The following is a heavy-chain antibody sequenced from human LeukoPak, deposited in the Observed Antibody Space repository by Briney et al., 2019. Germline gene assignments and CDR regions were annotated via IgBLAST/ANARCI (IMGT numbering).Heavy chain of an antibody. J-gene: IGHJ2*01. CDR3: ARVYYSSSYDYWYFDL. Sequence: GGSLRLSCAASGFTFSSYAMHWVRQAPGKGLEWVAVISYDGSNKYYADSVKGRFTISRDNSKNTLYLQMNSLRAEDTAVYYCARVYYSSSYDYWYFDLWGRGTLVTVSS. CDR1: GFTFSSYA. D-gene: IGHD6-13*01. V-gene: IGHV3-30*04. CDR2: ISYDGSNK.